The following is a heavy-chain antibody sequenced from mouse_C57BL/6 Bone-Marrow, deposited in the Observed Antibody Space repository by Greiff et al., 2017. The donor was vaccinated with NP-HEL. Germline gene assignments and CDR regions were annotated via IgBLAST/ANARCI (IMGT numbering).Heavy chain of an antibody. J-gene: IGHJ4*01. CDR1: GYTFTSYW. D-gene: IGHD2-5*01. CDR3: ARWGAYYSNYEAMDY. V-gene: IGHV1-50*01. Sequence: QVQLQQPGAELVKPGASVKLSCKASGYTFTSYWMQWVKQRPGQGLAWIGEIDPSDSYTNYNQKFKGKATLTVDTSSSTAYMQLSSLTSEDSAVYYCARWGAYYSNYEAMDYWGQGTSVTVSS. CDR2: IDPSDSYT.